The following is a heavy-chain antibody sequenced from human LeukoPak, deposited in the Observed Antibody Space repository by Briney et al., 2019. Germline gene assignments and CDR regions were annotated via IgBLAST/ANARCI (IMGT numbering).Heavy chain of an antibody. CDR2: IYYSGST. J-gene: IGHJ4*02. V-gene: IGHV4-31*03. Sequence: PSETLSLTCTDSGGSISSGGYYWSWIRQHPGKGLEWIGYIYYSGSTYYNPSLKSRVTISLDTSKNQFSLELSSVTAADTAVYYCASTDSTHYGSGSYYPFDYWGQGTLVTVSS. D-gene: IGHD3-10*01. CDR1: GGSISSGGYY. CDR3: ASTDSTHYGSGSYYPFDY.